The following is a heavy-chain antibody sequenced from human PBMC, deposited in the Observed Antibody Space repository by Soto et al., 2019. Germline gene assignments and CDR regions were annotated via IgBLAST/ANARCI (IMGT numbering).Heavy chain of an antibody. CDR3: ARAPCSGGSCYFDY. D-gene: IGHD2-15*01. V-gene: IGHV3-53*01. J-gene: IGHJ4*02. Sequence: PGGSLRLSCAASGFTVSSNYMSWVRQAPGKGLEWVSVIYSGGSTYYADSVKGRFTISRDNAKNTLYLQMNSLRAEDTAVYYCARAPCSGGSCYFDYWGQGTLVTVSS. CDR2: IYSGGST. CDR1: GFTVSSNY.